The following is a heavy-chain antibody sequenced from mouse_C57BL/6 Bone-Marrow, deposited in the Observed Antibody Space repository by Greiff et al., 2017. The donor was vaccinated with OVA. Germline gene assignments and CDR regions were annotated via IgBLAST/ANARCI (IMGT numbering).Heavy chain of an antibody. D-gene: IGHD2-2*01. CDR3: AVRGLPGYFDV. Sequence: QVQLKESGAELARPGASVKLSCKASGYTFTSYGISWVKQRTGQGLEWIGEIYPGSGNTYYNEKFKGKATLTADKSSSTAYMELRSLTSEDSAVYCGAVRGLPGYFDVWGTGTTVTVSS. CDR1: GYTFTSYG. CDR2: IYPGSGNT. V-gene: IGHV1-81*01. J-gene: IGHJ1*03.